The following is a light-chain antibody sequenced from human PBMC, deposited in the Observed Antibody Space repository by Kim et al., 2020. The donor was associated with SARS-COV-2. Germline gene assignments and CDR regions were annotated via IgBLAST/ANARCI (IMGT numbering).Light chain of an antibody. V-gene: IGKV3-11*01. Sequence: IVLTQSPVTLSLSPGERATLSCRASQSVNTFLAWYQQRPGQAPRLLIYDASRRAAGVPARFSASGSGTDFTLTISSLEPDDFAIYYCQQGGNWPPITFGQRTRLEIK. CDR3: QQGGNWPPIT. CDR1: QSVNTF. J-gene: IGKJ5*01. CDR2: DAS.